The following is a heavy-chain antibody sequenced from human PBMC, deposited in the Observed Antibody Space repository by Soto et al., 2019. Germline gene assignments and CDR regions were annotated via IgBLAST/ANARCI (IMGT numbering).Heavy chain of an antibody. CDR1: GCTFTGKC. CDR3: ARFTPMVCPASDH. J-gene: IGHJ1*01. CDR2: INPKSGGT. D-gene: IGHD2-8*01. V-gene: IGHV1-2*02. Sequence: SVNVSCKGSGCTFTGKCIYWVRQAPEQDLECMGWINPKSGGTNYAQKFQGRVTMTRDTSNSTAYMELRGLRSDDTAVYYCARFTPMVCPASDHW.